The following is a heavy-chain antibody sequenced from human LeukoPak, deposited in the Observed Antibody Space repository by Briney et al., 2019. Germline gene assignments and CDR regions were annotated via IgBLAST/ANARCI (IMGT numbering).Heavy chain of an antibody. CDR1: GGSTSSSSYH. D-gene: IGHD6-19*01. CDR2: IYYSGST. V-gene: IGHV4-39*07. CDR3: AREMVAVAGTDY. J-gene: IGHJ4*02. Sequence: PSETLSLTCTVSGGSTSSSSYHWGWIRQPPGKGLEWIGNIYYSGSTYYNPSLKSRVTISVDTSKNQFSLKLSSVTAADTAVYYCAREMVAVAGTDYWGQGTLVTVSS.